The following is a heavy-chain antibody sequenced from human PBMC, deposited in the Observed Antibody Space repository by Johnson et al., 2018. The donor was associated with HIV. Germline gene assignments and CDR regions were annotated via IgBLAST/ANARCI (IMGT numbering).Heavy chain of an antibody. J-gene: IGHJ3*02. V-gene: IGHV3-74*01. Sequence: VQLVESGGGVVRPGGSLRLSCAASGFTVSSDYMPWVRQAPGKGLVWVSRINTEGSSTSYADSVKGRFTISRDNAKNTLYLQMNSLRAEDTAVYYCARDRRLADAFDIWGQGTMVTVSS. CDR1: GFTVSSDY. CDR2: INTEGSST. D-gene: IGHD5-12*01. CDR3: ARDRRLADAFDI.